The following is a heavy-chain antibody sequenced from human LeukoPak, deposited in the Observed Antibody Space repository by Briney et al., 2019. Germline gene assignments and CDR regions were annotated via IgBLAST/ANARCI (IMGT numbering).Heavy chain of an antibody. V-gene: IGHV4-34*01. D-gene: IGHD2-2*03. CDR1: GGSFSGYY. CDR3: ARVVDIVVVPAARYGMDV. J-gene: IGHJ6*02. CDR2: INHSGST. Sequence: SETLTLTCAVYGGSFSGYYWSWIRQPPGKGLEWIGEINHSGSTNYNPSFKSRVTISVDTSKNQFSLKLSSVTAADTAVYYCARVVDIVVVPAARYGMDVWGQGTTVTVSS.